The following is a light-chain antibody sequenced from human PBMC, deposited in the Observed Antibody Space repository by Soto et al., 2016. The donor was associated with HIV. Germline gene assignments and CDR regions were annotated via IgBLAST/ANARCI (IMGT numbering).Light chain of an antibody. Sequence: DIQMTQSPSSLSASVGDRVTITCRASQSISSYLNWYQQKPGKAPKLLIYAASSLQSGVPSRFGGSGPGTDFTLTISSLQPEDFATYYCQQYNSYWWTFGQGTKVEIK. V-gene: IGKV1-39*01. CDR3: QQYNSYWWT. J-gene: IGKJ1*01. CDR1: QSISSY. CDR2: AAS.